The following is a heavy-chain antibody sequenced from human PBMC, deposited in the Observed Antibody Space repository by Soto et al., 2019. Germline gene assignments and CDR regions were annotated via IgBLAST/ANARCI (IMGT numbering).Heavy chain of an antibody. D-gene: IGHD3-22*01. CDR2: IYYSGST. V-gene: IGHV4-59*01. Sequence: AETLSLTCTVSGGAISSYYWSWIRQPPGKGLEWIGYIYYSGSTNYNPSLKSRVTISVDTTQNQISLKLITVIAADTAVYYCARMALYYDSSGKHINWFDPWGQGTLVTVSS. J-gene: IGHJ5*02. CDR3: ARMALYYDSSGKHINWFDP. CDR1: GGAISSYY.